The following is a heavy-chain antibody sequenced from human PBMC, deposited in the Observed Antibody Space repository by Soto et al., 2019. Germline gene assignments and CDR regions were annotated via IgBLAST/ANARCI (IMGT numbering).Heavy chain of an antibody. CDR2: INNSGSRT. V-gene: IGHV3-23*01. CDR1: GFTFSSYG. Sequence: EVQLLESGGGFVQPGGSLRLSCAASGFTFSSYGMSWVRQAPGKGLEWVSSINNSGSRTYHADSVKGRFTISRDNSKNTLYLQMTSLRAEDTAVYYCAKARTDQSGTYFPFDYWGQGTLVTVSS. J-gene: IGHJ4*02. CDR3: AKARTDQSGTYFPFDY. D-gene: IGHD1-26*01.